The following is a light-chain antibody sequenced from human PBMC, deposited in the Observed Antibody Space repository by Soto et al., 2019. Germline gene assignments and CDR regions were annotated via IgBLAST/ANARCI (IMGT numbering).Light chain of an antibody. CDR2: EGT. V-gene: IGLV2-23*01. Sequence: QSALTQPASVSGSPGQSIIISCTGTSSDVGTYNLVSWFQQHPDKAPKLMIYEGTKRPSGVSNRFSGSKSGNTASLTISGLQAEDEADYYCCSYAGSSTDVFGTGTKLTVL. CDR3: CSYAGSSTDV. CDR1: SSDVGTYNL. J-gene: IGLJ1*01.